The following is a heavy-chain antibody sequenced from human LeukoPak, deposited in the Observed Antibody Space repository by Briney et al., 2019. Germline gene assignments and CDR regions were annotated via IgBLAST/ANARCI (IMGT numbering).Heavy chain of an antibody. J-gene: IGHJ4*02. D-gene: IGHD3-10*01. V-gene: IGHV3-23*01. CDR1: GFTFSSYD. CDR3: AKDFYGSATYYFDY. CDR2: ISGSGGST. Sequence: GGSLRLSCAASGFTFSSYDMSWVRQAPGKGLEWVSAISGSGGSTYYADSVKGRFTISRDNSKNTLCLQMNSLGAEDTAVYYCAKDFYGSATYYFDYWGQGTLVTVSS.